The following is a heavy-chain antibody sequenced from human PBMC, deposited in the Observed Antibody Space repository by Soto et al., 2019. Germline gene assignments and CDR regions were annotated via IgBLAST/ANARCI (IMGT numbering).Heavy chain of an antibody. J-gene: IGHJ4*02. CDR3: ATVMGCWGTQFYFDY. CDR1: GFTFSRHG. V-gene: IGHV3-23*01. D-gene: IGHD3-16*01. CDR2: LTSSGGTT. Sequence: EVQLLESGGGLVQPGGSLRLSCAASGFTFSRHGMSWVRQAPGKGLEWVSALTSSGGTTYYADSVKGRFTISRDNSKNTLYLQMNSLIVEDTAVYYCATVMGCWGTQFYFDYWGQGALVTVSS.